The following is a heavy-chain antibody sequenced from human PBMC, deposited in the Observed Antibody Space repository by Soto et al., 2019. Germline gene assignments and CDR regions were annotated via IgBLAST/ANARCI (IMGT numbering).Heavy chain of an antibody. CDR2: INYSGST. Sequence: SETLSLTCAVYGGSISGYYWSWIRQPPGKGLEWIGEINYSGSTNYNPSLKSRVTISVDTSKNQFSLKLSSVTAADTAVYYCARDLSGYGMDVWGQGTTVTVSS. J-gene: IGHJ6*02. D-gene: IGHD3-16*02. CDR1: GGSISGYY. CDR3: ARDLSGYGMDV. V-gene: IGHV4-34*01.